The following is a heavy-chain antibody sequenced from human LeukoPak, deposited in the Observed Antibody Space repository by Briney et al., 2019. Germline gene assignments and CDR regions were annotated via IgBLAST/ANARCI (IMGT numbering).Heavy chain of an antibody. CDR3: ASVLIDAFDI. V-gene: IGHV5-51*01. Sequence: GESLTISCKGSGYSFTSYWIGWERQMHGKGLEGMRIIYPGDSDTRYSPSFQGQVTISADKSISTAYLQWSSLKASDTAMYYCASVLIDAFDIWGQGTMVTVSS. CDR1: GYSFTSYW. J-gene: IGHJ3*02. CDR2: IYPGDSDT. D-gene: IGHD3-10*01.